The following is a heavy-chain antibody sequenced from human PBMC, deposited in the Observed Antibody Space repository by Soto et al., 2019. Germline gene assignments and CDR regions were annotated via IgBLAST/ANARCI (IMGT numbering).Heavy chain of an antibody. CDR1: GFTFSSYG. J-gene: IGHJ3*02. V-gene: IGHV3-30*18. Sequence: QVQLVESGGGVVQPGRSLRLSCAASGFTFSSYGMHWVRQAPGKGLEWVAVISYDGSNKYYADSVKGRFTISRDNSKNTLYLQMTSLRAEDTAVYYCAKEDRVLDAFDIWGQGTMVTVSS. CDR2: ISYDGSNK. CDR3: AKEDRVLDAFDI.